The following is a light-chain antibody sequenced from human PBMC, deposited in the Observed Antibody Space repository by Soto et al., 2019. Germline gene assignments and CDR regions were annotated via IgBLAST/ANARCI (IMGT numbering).Light chain of an antibody. J-gene: IGLJ1*01. CDR3: SSYVGSNNFYV. CDR1: SSDVGCYNY. V-gene: IGLV2-8*01. CDR2: EVS. Sequence: LTQPPSASGSPGQSVAIACTGTSSDVGCYNYVSWYQQHPGKAPKLMIYEVSKRPSGVPDRFSGSKSGNTASLTVSRLQAEDEADYYCSSYVGSNNFYVFGTGTKVTVL.